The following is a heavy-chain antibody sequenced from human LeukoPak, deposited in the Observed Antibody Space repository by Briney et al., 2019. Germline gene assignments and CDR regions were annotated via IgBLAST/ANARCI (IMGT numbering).Heavy chain of an antibody. Sequence: GGSLRLSCAASGFTFRSYSMNWVRQAPGKGLEWVSTISRNSNYIYYADSVKGRFTISRDNAKNSLSLQMSSLRAEDTAVYYCARDATPVTYARTDYYYYMDVWGKGTTVTVSS. CDR2: ISRNSNYI. V-gene: IGHV3-21*01. CDR1: GFTFRSYS. CDR3: ARDATPVTYARTDYYYYMDV. D-gene: IGHD2-2*01. J-gene: IGHJ6*03.